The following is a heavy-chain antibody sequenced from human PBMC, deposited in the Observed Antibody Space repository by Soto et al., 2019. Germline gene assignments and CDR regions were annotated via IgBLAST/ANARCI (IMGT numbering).Heavy chain of an antibody. J-gene: IGHJ4*02. D-gene: IGHD6-19*01. CDR2: IKTGGYAA. CDR3: VRESGVAADC. Sequence: VESGGVLVQPGGSLRLSCVASGFTFESHWMHWVRQAPGEGLVWVSRIKTGGYAAAYADSVKGRFTISRDNTKNTVYLQMNSLRAEDTAVYFCVRESGVAADCWGQGALVTVSS. V-gene: IGHV3-74*01. CDR1: GFTFESHW.